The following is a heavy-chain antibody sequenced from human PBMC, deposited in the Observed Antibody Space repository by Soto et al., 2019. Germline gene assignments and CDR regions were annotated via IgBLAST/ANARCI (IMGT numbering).Heavy chain of an antibody. D-gene: IGHD3-9*01. V-gene: IGHV3-49*03. J-gene: IGHJ4*02. Sequence: GGSLRLSCTASGFTFGDYAMSWFRQAPGKGLEWVGFIRSKAYGGTTEYAASVKGRFTISRDDSKSIAYLQMNSLKTEDTAVYYCTRAPPRYFDWLSSDHWGQGTLVTVSS. CDR1: GFTFGDYA. CDR3: TRAPPRYFDWLSSDH. CDR2: IRSKAYGGTT.